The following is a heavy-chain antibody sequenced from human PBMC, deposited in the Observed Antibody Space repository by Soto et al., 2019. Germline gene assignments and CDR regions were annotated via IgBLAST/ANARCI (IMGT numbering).Heavy chain of an antibody. J-gene: IGHJ6*02. D-gene: IGHD4-17*01. CDR3: ARAHYGDYGYGIDV. CDR2: IYHSGYT. Sequence: QLQLQESGSGLVKPSQTLSLTCAVSGGSISSGGYSWSWIRQPPGKGLEWIGYIYHSGYTYYNPSLKSRVTISVDRSKNQFALKLSSVTAAYTAVYYCARAHYGDYGYGIDVWGQGTTVTVSS. CDR1: GGSISSGGYS. V-gene: IGHV4-30-2*01.